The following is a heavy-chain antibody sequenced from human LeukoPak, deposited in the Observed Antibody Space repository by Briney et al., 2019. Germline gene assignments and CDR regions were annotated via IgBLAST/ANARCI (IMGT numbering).Heavy chain of an antibody. D-gene: IGHD4-17*01. CDR3: TRGSYGDYGY. J-gene: IGHJ4*02. V-gene: IGHV3-21*01. Sequence: GGSLRLSCAASGFIFSSFTMNWVRQAPGKGLEWVSSISSDSKSIYYADSVKGRFNISRDNAKNSPFLQMDSLRAEDTALYYCTRGSYGDYGYWGQGTLVTVSS. CDR2: ISSDSKSI. CDR1: GFIFSSFT.